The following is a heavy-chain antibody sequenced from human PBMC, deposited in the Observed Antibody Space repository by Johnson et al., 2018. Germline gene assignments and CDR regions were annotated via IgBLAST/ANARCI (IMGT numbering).Heavy chain of an antibody. CDR1: GGSISSYY. D-gene: IGHD3-10*01. CDR3: ARFRTGSPISYAFDI. Sequence: QVQLQESGPGLVKPSETXSLTCTVSGGSISSYYWSWIRQPPGKGLDWIGYIYYSGSTNYNPYLKRRVTISVETSKNQFSQKRSSVTAADPAGYYCARFRTGSPISYAFDIWGQGTMVTVSS. V-gene: IGHV4-59*01. J-gene: IGHJ3*02. CDR2: IYYSGST.